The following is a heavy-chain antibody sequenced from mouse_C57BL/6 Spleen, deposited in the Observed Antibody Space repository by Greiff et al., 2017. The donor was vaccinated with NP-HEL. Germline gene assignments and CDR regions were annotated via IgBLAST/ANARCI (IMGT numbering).Heavy chain of an antibody. CDR1: GYTFTSYG. D-gene: IGHD1-1*01. Sequence: VKLQESGAELARPGASVKLSCKASGYTFTSYGLSWVKQRTGQGLEWIGEIYPRSGNTYYNEKFKGKATLTADKSSSTAYMELRSLTSEDSAVYFCARRVDYYGSTGYFDVGGTGTTVTVSS. V-gene: IGHV1-81*01. CDR2: IYPRSGNT. J-gene: IGHJ1*03. CDR3: ARRVDYYGSTGYFDV.